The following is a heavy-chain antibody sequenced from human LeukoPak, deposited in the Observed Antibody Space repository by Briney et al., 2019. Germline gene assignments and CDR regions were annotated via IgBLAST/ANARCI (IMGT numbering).Heavy chain of an antibody. CDR2: IISSSSTT. D-gene: IGHD3-22*01. Sequence: PGGSLRLSCAASGFTFSSCSMNWVRQAPGKGLEWVSYIISSSSTTYYADSVKGRFTISRDNAKNSLYLQMNSLRAEDTAVYYCARDPYYYDSSSHGDYWGQGTLVIVSS. J-gene: IGHJ4*02. V-gene: IGHV3-48*04. CDR1: GFTFSSCS. CDR3: ARDPYYYDSSSHGDY.